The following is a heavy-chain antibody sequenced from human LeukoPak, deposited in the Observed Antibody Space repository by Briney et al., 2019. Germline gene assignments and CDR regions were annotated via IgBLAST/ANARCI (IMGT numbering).Heavy chain of an antibody. V-gene: IGHV3-21*01. CDR2: ISSSSSYI. Sequence: PGGSLRLSCAASGFTFSSYSMNWVRQAPGKGLEWVSSISSSSSYIYYADSVKGRFTISRDIAKNSLYLQMNSLRAEDTAVYYCARGPYCSSTSCYRKIFDWFDPWGQGTLVTVSS. D-gene: IGHD2-2*02. J-gene: IGHJ5*02. CDR3: ARGPYCSSTSCYRKIFDWFDP. CDR1: GFTFSSYS.